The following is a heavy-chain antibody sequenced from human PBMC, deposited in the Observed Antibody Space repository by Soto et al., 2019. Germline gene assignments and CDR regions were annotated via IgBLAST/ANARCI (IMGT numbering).Heavy chain of an antibody. Sequence: ASVKVSCKACGYTFTGNCIHWVRQAPGQGLEWMRWINPNNGGTNYAQKFPGWVTMTRDTSISTAYMELNSLRSEDTAVYYCARDGPAANDHNYYYYYGMDVWGQGTTVTVSS. J-gene: IGHJ6*02. CDR1: GYTFTGNC. D-gene: IGHD2-2*01. CDR2: INPNNGGT. V-gene: IGHV1-2*04. CDR3: ARDGPAANDHNYYYYYGMDV.